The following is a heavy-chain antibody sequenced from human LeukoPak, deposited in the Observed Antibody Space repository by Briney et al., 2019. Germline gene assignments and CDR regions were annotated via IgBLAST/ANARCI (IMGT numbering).Heavy chain of an antibody. J-gene: IGHJ3*01. Sequence: GGSLRLSCAASGFSFSGSTIHWVRQASGKGLEWVGRMRSKANSFVTTYAASVQGRFTISRDDSKNTAYLQMNSLKTEDTAVYYFTTAQFNSFDVWGQGTMVTVSS. CDR2: MRSKANSFVT. CDR1: GFSFSGST. D-gene: IGHD6-6*01. V-gene: IGHV3-73*01. CDR3: TTAQFNSFDV.